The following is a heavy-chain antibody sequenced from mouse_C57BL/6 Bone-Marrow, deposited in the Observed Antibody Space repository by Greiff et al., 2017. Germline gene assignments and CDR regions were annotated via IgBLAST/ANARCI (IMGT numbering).Heavy chain of an antibody. CDR2: IYPRSGNT. J-gene: IGHJ3*01. D-gene: IGHD2-4*01. V-gene: IGHV1-81*01. Sequence: QVQLQQSGAELARPGASVKLSCKASGYTFTSYGISWVKQRTGQGLEWIGEIYPRSGNTYYNEKFKGKATLTADKSSSTAYMALRSLTSEDSAVYFCAGGLRRWFAYWGQGTLVTVSA. CDR1: GYTFTSYG. CDR3: AGGLRRWFAY.